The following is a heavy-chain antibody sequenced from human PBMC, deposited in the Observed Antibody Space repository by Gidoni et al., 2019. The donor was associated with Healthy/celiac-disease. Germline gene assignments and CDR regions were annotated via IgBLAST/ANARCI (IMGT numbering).Heavy chain of an antibody. V-gene: IGHV4-4*02. CDR3: ARSQALVWSGYVDY. CDR2: IYHSGST. J-gene: IGHJ4*02. D-gene: IGHD3-3*01. Sequence: PGKGLEWIGEIYHSGSTNYNPSLKSRVTISVDTSKNQFSLKLSSVTAADTAVYYCARSQALVWSGYVDYWGQGTLVTVSS.